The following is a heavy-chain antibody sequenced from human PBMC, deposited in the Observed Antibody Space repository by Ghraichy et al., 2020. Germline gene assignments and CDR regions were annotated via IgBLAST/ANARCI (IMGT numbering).Heavy chain of an antibody. CDR1: GGSISGYY. CDR2: IYFSGGT. CDR3: ARGYISPDY. Sequence: TLSLTCTVSGGSISGYYWSWIRQPPGKGLEWIGYIYFSGGTNYNPSLKSRVTISLDTSKNQFSLKLRSVTAADTAVYYCARGYISPDYWGQGTLVTVSS. J-gene: IGHJ4*02. V-gene: IGHV4-59*01. D-gene: IGHD5-18*01.